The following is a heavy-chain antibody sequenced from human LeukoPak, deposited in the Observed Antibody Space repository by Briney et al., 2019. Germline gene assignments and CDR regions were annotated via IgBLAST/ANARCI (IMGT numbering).Heavy chain of an antibody. J-gene: IGHJ6*03. V-gene: IGHV3-23*01. CDR2: IGGSGGST. CDR3: AKRARGYCSGGSCYSDRYYYYMDV. CDR1: GFTFSSYA. Sequence: GGSLRLSCAASGFTFSSYAMSWVRQAPGKGLEWVSAIGGSGGSTYYADSVKGRFTISRDNSKNTLYLQMNSLRAEDTAVYYCAKRARGYCSGGSCYSDRYYYYMDVWGKGTTVTVSS. D-gene: IGHD2-15*01.